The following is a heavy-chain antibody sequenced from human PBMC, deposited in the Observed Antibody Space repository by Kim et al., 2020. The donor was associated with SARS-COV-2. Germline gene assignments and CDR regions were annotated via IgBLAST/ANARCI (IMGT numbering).Heavy chain of an antibody. J-gene: IGHJ6*03. CDR3: AREVVAAAGRYYYYYMDV. CDR1: GFTFSSYG. CDR2: IWYDGSNK. D-gene: IGHD6-13*01. Sequence: GGSLRLSCAASGFTFSSYGMHWVRQAPGKGLEWVAVIWYDGSNKYYADSVKGRFTISRDNSKNTLYLQMNSLRAEDTAVYYCAREVVAAAGRYYYYYMDVWGKGTTVTVSS. V-gene: IGHV3-33*01.